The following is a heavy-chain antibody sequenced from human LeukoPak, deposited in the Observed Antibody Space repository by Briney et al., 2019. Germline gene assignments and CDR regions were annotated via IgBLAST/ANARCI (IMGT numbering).Heavy chain of an antibody. CDR1: GYSISSGYY. CDR3: ARGSDSWYKDY. D-gene: IGHD6-13*01. CDR2: IYHSGTT. J-gene: IGHJ4*02. V-gene: IGHV4-38-2*01. Sequence: SETLSLTCAVSGYSISSGYYWGWIRQPPGKGLEWIGTIYHSGTTYYNPSLKSRVTISVDTSKNQFSLRLSSVTAVDTAVYYCARGSDSWYKDYWGQGTLVTVSS.